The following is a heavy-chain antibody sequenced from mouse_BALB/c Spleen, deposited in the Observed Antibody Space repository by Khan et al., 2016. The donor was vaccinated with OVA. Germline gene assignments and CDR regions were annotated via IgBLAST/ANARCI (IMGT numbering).Heavy chain of an antibody. Sequence: QVQLKESGAELAKPGASVKMSCKASGYTFTTYWMHWVKQRPGQGLDWIGYINPSTGYTEYNQKFKDKATLTADKSSSTAYMQLNNLTSEDSAVYYCARRGVYGIFAYWGQGTLVTVSA. CDR1: GYTFTTYW. D-gene: IGHD2-1*01. CDR2: INPSTGYT. V-gene: IGHV1-7*01. CDR3: ARRGVYGIFAY. J-gene: IGHJ3*01.